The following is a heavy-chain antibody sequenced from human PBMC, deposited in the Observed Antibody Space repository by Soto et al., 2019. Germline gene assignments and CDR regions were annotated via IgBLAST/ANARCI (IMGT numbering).Heavy chain of an antibody. CDR1: GGSFSGYC. Sequence: SETLSLTCAVYGGSFSGYCWSWIRQPPGKGLEWIGEINHSGSTNYNPSLKSRVTISVDTSKNQFSLKLSSVTAADTAVYYCARRKISYGYPAFDIWGQGTMVTVSS. J-gene: IGHJ3*02. D-gene: IGHD5-18*01. CDR2: INHSGST. V-gene: IGHV4-34*01. CDR3: ARRKISYGYPAFDI.